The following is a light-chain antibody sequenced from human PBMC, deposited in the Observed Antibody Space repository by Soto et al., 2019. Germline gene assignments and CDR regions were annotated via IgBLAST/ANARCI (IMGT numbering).Light chain of an antibody. CDR1: QSVSSD. J-gene: IGKJ5*01. CDR2: DAS. CDR3: QQRXNGIT. Sequence: EVVLTQSPATLSLSPGERATLSCRASQSVSSDLAWYQHKPGQAPRLLIYDASKRATGIPARLSGSGSGTDFTLTISSLEPEDFAIYYCQQRXNGITFGQGTRLEIK. V-gene: IGKV3-11*01.